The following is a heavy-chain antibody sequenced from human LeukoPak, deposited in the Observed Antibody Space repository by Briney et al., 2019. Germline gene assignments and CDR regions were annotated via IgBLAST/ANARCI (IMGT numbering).Heavy chain of an antibody. Sequence: GGSLRLSCAASGFTFSSYAMSWVRQAPGKGLEWVSAISGSGGSTYYADSVKGRFTISRDNSKNTLHLQMNSLTTADTAVYYCAKDLSGLDDFWGQGTLVTVSS. CDR3: AKDLSGLDDF. V-gene: IGHV3-23*01. D-gene: IGHD3-10*01. CDR1: GFTFSSYA. CDR2: ISGSGGST. J-gene: IGHJ4*02.